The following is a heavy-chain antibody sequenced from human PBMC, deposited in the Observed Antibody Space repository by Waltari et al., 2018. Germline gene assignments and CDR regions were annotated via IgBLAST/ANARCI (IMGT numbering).Heavy chain of an antibody. CDR3: ARDRAVRGVNWFDL. CDR1: GGSLSGGSYY. D-gene: IGHD3-10*01. Sequence: QMQLQESGPGLVKPSVTLSLTCTVSGGSLSGGSYYWGWIRQPPGQGLEWIGSIYHNGRTYYYNSSLKSRVTISVDISKSQFSLNLTSVTAADTAVYYCARDRAVRGVNWFDLWGQGTLVTVSS. CDR2: IYHNGRTY. V-gene: IGHV4-39*07. J-gene: IGHJ5*02.